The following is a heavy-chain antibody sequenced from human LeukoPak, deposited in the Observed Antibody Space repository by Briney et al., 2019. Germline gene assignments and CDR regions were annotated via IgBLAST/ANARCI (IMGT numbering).Heavy chain of an antibody. D-gene: IGHD3-22*01. CDR2: ISSSSSYI. CDR1: GFTVSSNY. CDR3: ARGSYDSSGYYWFDP. Sequence: GGSLRLSCAASGFTVSSNYMNWVRQAPGKGLEWVSSISSSSSYIYYADSVKGRFTISRDNAKNSLYLQMNSLRAEDTAVYYCARGSYDSSGYYWFDPWGQGTLVTVSS. J-gene: IGHJ5*02. V-gene: IGHV3-21*01.